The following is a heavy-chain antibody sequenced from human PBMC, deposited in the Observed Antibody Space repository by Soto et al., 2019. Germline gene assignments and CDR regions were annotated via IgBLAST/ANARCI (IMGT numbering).Heavy chain of an antibody. D-gene: IGHD3-9*01. Sequence: ASVKVACKASGYTFTSYCISWVRQAPGQGLEWMGWTSAYNGNTNDAQKLQGRVTMTTDTSTSTAYMELRSLRSDDTAVYYCARDNRYFDWSVSAYGMDVWGQGTTVTVSS. J-gene: IGHJ6*02. V-gene: IGHV1-18*04. CDR3: ARDNRYFDWSVSAYGMDV. CDR1: GYTFTSYC. CDR2: TSAYNGNT.